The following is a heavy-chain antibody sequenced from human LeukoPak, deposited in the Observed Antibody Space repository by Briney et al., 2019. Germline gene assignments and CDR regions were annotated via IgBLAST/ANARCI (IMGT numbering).Heavy chain of an antibody. D-gene: IGHD1-26*01. V-gene: IGHV4-39*01. Sequence: PSETLSLTCAVYGGSFSGYYWGWIRQPPGKGPEWIGSIYYSGSTYYNPSLKSPVTISVDTSKNQLSLKLNSVTAADTAVYYCARMRVGPTYYFDYWGQGTLVTVSS. J-gene: IGHJ4*02. CDR1: GGSFSGYY. CDR2: IYYSGST. CDR3: ARMRVGPTYYFDY.